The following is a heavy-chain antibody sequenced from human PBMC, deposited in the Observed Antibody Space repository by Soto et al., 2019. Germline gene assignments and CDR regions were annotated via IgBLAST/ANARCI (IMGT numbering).Heavy chain of an antibody. Sequence: SETLSLTCAVYGGSFSGYYWSWIRQPPGKGLGWIGEINHSGSTNYNPSLKSRVTISVDTSKNQFSLKLSSVTAADTAVYYCAGARGDIVVVPAARNSNWFDPWGQGTLVTVSS. V-gene: IGHV4-34*01. D-gene: IGHD2-2*01. J-gene: IGHJ5*02. CDR1: GGSFSGYY. CDR3: AGARGDIVVVPAARNSNWFDP. CDR2: INHSGST.